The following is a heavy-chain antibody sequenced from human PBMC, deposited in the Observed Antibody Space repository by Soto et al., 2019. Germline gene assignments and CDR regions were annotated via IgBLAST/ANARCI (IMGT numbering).Heavy chain of an antibody. Sequence: GASVKVSCKASGYTFTPYAMHWVRQAPGQGLEWMGGIIPIFGTANYAQKFQGRVTITADESTSTAYMELSSLRSEDTAVYYCASRLEYSNYLLLREVYYGMDVWGQGTTVTVSS. CDR1: GYTFTPYA. D-gene: IGHD4-4*01. CDR3: ASRLEYSNYLLLREVYYGMDV. J-gene: IGHJ6*02. V-gene: IGHV1-69*13. CDR2: IIPIFGTA.